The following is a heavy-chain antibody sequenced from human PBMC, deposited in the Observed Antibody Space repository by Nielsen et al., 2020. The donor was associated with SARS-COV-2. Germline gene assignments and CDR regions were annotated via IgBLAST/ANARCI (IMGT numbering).Heavy chain of an antibody. CDR1: GLTFSSYW. J-gene: IGHJ6*02. CDR3: ARDQKYTSGWTYGMDV. D-gene: IGHD6-19*01. Sequence: GESQKISCTASGLTFSSYWMHWVRQAPGKGLVWVSRINSDESSKSSAGSVKGRFTISRDNAKNTLYLQMYSLRAEDTAVYYCARDQKYTSGWTYGMDVWGQGTTVTVSS. CDR2: INSDESSK. V-gene: IGHV3-74*01.